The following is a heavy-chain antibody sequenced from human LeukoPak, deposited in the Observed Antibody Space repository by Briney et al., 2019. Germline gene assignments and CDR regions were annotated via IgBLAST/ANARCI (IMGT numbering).Heavy chain of an antibody. V-gene: IGHV4-59*01. Sequence: PSETLSLTCTVSGGSISSYYWSWIRQPPGKGLEWIGYIYYSGSTNYNPSLKSRVTISVDTSKNQFSLKLSSVTAADTAVYYCARDQGLGGSYYYYGMDVWGQGTTVTVSS. CDR1: GGSISSYY. J-gene: IGHJ6*02. D-gene: IGHD3-10*01. CDR2: IYYSGST. CDR3: ARDQGLGGSYYYYGMDV.